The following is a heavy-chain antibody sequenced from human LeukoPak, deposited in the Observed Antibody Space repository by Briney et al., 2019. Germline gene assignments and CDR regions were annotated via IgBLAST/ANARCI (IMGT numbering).Heavy chain of an antibody. D-gene: IGHD3-22*01. Sequence: SETLSLTCTVSGGSISSSSYYWGWIRQPPGKGLEWIGSIYYSGSTYYNPSLKSRVTISVDTSKNQFSLKLSSVTAADTAVYYCARDQYYDSKGWFDPWGQGTLVTVSS. J-gene: IGHJ5*02. CDR2: IYYSGST. CDR3: ARDQYYDSKGWFDP. V-gene: IGHV4-39*07. CDR1: GGSISSSSYY.